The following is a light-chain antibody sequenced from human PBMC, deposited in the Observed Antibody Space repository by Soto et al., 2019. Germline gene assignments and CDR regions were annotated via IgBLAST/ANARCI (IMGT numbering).Light chain of an antibody. V-gene: IGLV1-44*01. CDR2: TND. CDR1: SSNIGSNI. J-gene: IGLJ1*01. CDR3: AAWDDSLNGYV. Sequence: QSVLTQPPSASGTPGQRVTIYCSGSSSNIGSNIVNWYQQLPGTAPKLLIYTNDQRPSGVPHRFSGSKSGTSASLAISGLQSEDEAEYYCAAWDDSLNGYVFGTGTKLTVL.